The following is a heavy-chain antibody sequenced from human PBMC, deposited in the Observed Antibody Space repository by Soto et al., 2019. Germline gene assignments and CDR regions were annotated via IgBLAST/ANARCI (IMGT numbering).Heavy chain of an antibody. Sequence: AGGSLRLSCAASGFTFSSYWMSWVRQAPGKGLEWVANIKQDGSEKYYVDSVKGRFTISRDNAKNSLYLQMNSLRAEDTAVYYCARESHYYDSSGSMGSDFDYWGQGTLVTVSS. CDR3: ARESHYYDSSGSMGSDFDY. D-gene: IGHD3-22*01. V-gene: IGHV3-7*01. J-gene: IGHJ4*02. CDR1: GFTFSSYW. CDR2: IKQDGSEK.